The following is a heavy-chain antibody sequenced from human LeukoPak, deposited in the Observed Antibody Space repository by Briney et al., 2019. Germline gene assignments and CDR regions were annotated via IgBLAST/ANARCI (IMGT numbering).Heavy chain of an antibody. CDR3: AKVRQFTAATGTGLDY. V-gene: IGHV3-33*03. CDR1: GFTFSNYG. Sequence: PGRSLRLSCAASGFTFSNYGMHWVRQPPGKGLDWVAVIWHDGSIKYYADSVRGRFTISRDNSMNTVYLQMNSLRAEDTAVYYCAKVRQFTAATGTGLDYWGQGTLVTVSS. CDR2: IWHDGSIK. J-gene: IGHJ4*02. D-gene: IGHD6-13*01.